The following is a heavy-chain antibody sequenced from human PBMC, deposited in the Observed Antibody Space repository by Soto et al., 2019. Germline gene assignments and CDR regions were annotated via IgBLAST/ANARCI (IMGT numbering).Heavy chain of an antibody. Sequence: ASVKVSCKASGYTFTDYYLHWVRQAPGLGLEWMGWISPKSGDTKYAQNFQGRVTMTRDTSIRAAYMELSSLTSDDTAVYYCANLAYYHYAMDVWGQGDTVTV. CDR3: ANLAYYHYAMDV. D-gene: IGHD3-16*01. CDR1: GYTFTDYY. J-gene: IGHJ6*02. V-gene: IGHV1-2*02. CDR2: ISPKSGDT.